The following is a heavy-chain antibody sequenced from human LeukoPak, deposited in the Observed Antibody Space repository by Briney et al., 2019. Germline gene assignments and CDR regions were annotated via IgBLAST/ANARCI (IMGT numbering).Heavy chain of an antibody. J-gene: IGHJ2*01. CDR2: INHSGST. Sequence: ASETLSLTCAVYGGSFIGYYWSWIRQPPGKGLEWIGEINHSGSTNFNPSLKSRVTISLDTSENQFSLKLSSVTAADTAVYYCARRWPYCSGGSCYWYFDLWGRGTLVTVSS. CDR3: ARRWPYCSGGSCYWYFDL. V-gene: IGHV4-34*01. CDR1: GGSFIGYY. D-gene: IGHD2-15*01.